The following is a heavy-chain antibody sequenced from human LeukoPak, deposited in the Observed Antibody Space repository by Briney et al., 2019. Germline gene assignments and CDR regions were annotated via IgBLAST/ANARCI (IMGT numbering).Heavy chain of an antibody. V-gene: IGHV1-2*02. CDR3: VRGSIGGPSSPNH. Sequence: ASVKVSCKASGYTFNDYYIHWVRQAPGQGLEWMGWINPNSGGTSYAQNFQGRVTMTRDTSITTAYMDLSRLRSEDTAVYYCVRGSIGGPSSPNHWGQGTLVTVSS. D-gene: IGHD3-16*01. J-gene: IGHJ5*02. CDR1: GYTFNDYY. CDR2: INPNSGGT.